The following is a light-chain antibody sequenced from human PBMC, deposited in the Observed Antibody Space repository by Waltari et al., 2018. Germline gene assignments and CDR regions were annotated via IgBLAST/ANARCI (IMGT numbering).Light chain of an antibody. CDR3: HSRKGRDNQVV. J-gene: IGLJ3*02. CDR1: SLRTSY. V-gene: IGLV3-19*01. Sequence: SSELTQGPDVSVALGQTVTITCQGDSLRTSYASWYQVKPGQAPVLVLFGKEKRPSGIPDRISGYSSGTTSSLTITGAQAEDEADYYCHSRKGRDNQVVFGGGTKLTVL. CDR2: GKE.